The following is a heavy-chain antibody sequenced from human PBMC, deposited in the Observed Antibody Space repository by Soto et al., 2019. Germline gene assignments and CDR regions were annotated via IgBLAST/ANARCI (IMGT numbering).Heavy chain of an antibody. V-gene: IGHV4-39*01. CDR3: ARTGRSSRNSWFDP. CDR1: DGSISSSTYY. J-gene: IGHJ5*02. CDR2: IYYSGST. Sequence: QLQLQESGPGLVKPSETLSLTCTVSDGSISSSTYYWGWIRQPPGKGLEWIGSIYYSGSTFYNPSLKSRVTMSVDASKNQFSRRLSSVTAADTAVYYCARTGRSSRNSWFDPWGQGTLVTVSS.